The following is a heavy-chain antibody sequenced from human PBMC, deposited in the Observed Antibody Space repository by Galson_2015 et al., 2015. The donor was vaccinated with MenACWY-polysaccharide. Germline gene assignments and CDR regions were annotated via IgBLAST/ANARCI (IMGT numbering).Heavy chain of an antibody. CDR1: GFTFSSSW. J-gene: IGHJ4*02. V-gene: IGHV3-7*01. Sequence: SLRLSCAVSGFTFSSSWMTWVRQAPGKGLEWVANIKEDGSVKNYVDSVRGRFTISRDNALNSVYLRVDSLRAEDTAVYYCARDSHYNTLDYWGQGTLVAVSS. CDR3: ARDSHYNTLDY. CDR2: IKEDGSVK. D-gene: IGHD1-1*01.